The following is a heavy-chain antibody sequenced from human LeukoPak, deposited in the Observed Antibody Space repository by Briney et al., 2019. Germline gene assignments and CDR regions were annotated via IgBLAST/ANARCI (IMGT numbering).Heavy chain of an antibody. CDR1: GYTFTSYY. D-gene: IGHD5-24*01. CDR2: INPSGGST. J-gene: IGHJ3*02. CDR3: ATKHLMGRDGYNRYAFDI. Sequence: ASVKVSCKASGYTFTSYYMHWVRQAPGQGLEWMGVINPSGGSTSYAQKFQGRVTMTRDTSTSTVYMELSSLRSEDTAVYYCATKHLMGRDGYNRYAFDIWGQGTMVTVSS. V-gene: IGHV1-46*01.